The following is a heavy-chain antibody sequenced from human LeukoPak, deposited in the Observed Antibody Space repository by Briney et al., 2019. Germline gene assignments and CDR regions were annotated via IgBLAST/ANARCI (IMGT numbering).Heavy chain of an antibody. CDR3: ARVACGTGGSCYSRGAFDI. Sequence: LSGGSLRLSCAASGFTFSSYAMSWVRLAPGKGLEWVSVIYSGGSTYYADSVKGRFTISRDNSKHTLYLQMNSLRAEDTAVYYCARVACGTGGSCYSRGAFDIWGQGTMVTVSS. J-gene: IGHJ3*02. CDR1: GFTFSSYA. V-gene: IGHV3-53*01. D-gene: IGHD2-15*01. CDR2: IYSGGST.